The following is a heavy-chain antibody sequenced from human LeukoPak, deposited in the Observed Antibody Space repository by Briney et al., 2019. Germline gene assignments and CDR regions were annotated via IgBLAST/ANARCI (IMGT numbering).Heavy chain of an antibody. CDR2: ISASGGST. CDR1: GFTFSSYA. Sequence: GGSLRLSCAASGFTFSSYAMSWVRQAPGKGLEWVSVISASGGSTFYADSVKGRFTISRDNSKNTLYVQINSLRAEDTAVYYCAKRSGSYYYFDYWGQGTLVTVSS. J-gene: IGHJ4*02. D-gene: IGHD1-26*01. V-gene: IGHV3-23*01. CDR3: AKRSGSYYYFDY.